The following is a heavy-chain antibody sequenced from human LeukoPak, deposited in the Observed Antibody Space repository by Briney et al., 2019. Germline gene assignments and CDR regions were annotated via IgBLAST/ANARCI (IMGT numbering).Heavy chain of an antibody. CDR1: GFTFSDYY. CDR3: ARDLLAAAAGEYFQH. Sequence: PGGSLRLSCAASGFTFSDYYMSWIRQAPGKGLEWVSYISSSGSTIYYADSVKGRFTISRDNAKNSLYLQMNSLRAEDTAVYYCARDLLAAAAGEYFQHWGQGTLVTVSS. J-gene: IGHJ1*01. V-gene: IGHV3-11*04. D-gene: IGHD6-13*01. CDR2: ISSSGSTI.